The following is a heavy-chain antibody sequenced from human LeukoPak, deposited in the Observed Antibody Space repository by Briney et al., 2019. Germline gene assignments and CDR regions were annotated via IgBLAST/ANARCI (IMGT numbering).Heavy chain of an antibody. V-gene: IGHV4-30-4*07. Sequence: LRLSCAASGFTFDDYAMHWVRQAPGKGLEWIGYIYYSGSTYYNPSLKSRVTISVDTSKNQFSLKLSSVTAADTAVYYCAREPNIAAARAFDPWGQGTLVTVSS. CDR3: AREPNIAAARAFDP. D-gene: IGHD6-13*01. CDR1: GFTFDDYA. J-gene: IGHJ5*02. CDR2: IYYSGST.